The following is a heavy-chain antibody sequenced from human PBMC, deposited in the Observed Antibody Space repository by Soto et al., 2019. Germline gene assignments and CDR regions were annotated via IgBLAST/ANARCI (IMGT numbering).Heavy chain of an antibody. Sequence: GGSLRLSCAASGFTFDDYAMHWVRQAPGKGLEWVSGISWNSGSIGYADSVKGRFTISRDNAKNSLYLQMNSLRAEDTALYYCAKALNYDYIWGSYISPGDAIDISGQGTIVTVSS. CDR1: GFTFDDYA. CDR3: AKALNYDYIWGSYISPGDAIDI. CDR2: ISWNSGSI. J-gene: IGHJ3*02. V-gene: IGHV3-9*01. D-gene: IGHD3-16*01.